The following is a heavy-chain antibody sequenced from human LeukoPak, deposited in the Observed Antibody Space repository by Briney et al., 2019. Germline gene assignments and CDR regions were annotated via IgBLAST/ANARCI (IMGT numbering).Heavy chain of an antibody. J-gene: IGHJ4*02. D-gene: IGHD2-2*02. Sequence: GGSLRLSCAASGFTFSNAWMSWVRQAPGKGLEWVGRIKSKTDGGTTDYAAPVKGRFTISRDDSKNTLYLQVNSLKTEDTALYYCNPGSSAIQGATDFDYWGQGTLVTVSS. CDR1: GFTFSNAW. CDR3: NPGSSAIQGATDFDY. V-gene: IGHV3-15*01. CDR2: IKSKTDGGTT.